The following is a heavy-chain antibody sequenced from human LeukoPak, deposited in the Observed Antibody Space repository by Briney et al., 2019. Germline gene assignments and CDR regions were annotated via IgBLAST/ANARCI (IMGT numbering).Heavy chain of an antibody. CDR1: GFIFDDYA. J-gene: IGHJ4*02. CDR3: AKDIAITMVRGVMDY. CDR2: ISWNSGSI. D-gene: IGHD3-10*01. Sequence: PGGSLRLSCAASGFIFDDYAMHWVRQAPGKGLEWVSGISWNSGSIGYADSVKGRFTISRDNAKNSLYLQMNSLRAEDTALYYCAKDIAITMVRGVMDYWGQGTLVTVSS. V-gene: IGHV3-9*01.